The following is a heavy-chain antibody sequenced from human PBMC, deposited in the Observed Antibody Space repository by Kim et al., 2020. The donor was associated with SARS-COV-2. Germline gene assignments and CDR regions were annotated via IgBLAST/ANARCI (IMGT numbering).Heavy chain of an antibody. Sequence: SETLSLTCAVYGGSFSGYYWSWIRQPPGKGLEWIGEINHSGSTNYNPSLKSRVTISVDTSKNQFSLKLSSVTAADTAVYYCARGRVSRGYSYGCYFDYWGQGTLVTVSS. CDR3: ARGRVSRGYSYGCYFDY. CDR1: GGSFSGYY. D-gene: IGHD5-18*01. J-gene: IGHJ4*02. V-gene: IGHV4-34*01. CDR2: INHSGST.